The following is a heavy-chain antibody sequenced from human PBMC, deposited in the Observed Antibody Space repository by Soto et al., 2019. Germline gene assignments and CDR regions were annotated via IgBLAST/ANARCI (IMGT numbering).Heavy chain of an antibody. J-gene: IGHJ5*02. Sequence: PGGSLRFSCAASGFTFSSYAMHWVRQAPGKGLEWVAVISYDGSNKYYADSVKGRFTISRDNSKNTLYLQMNSLRAEDTAVYYCASVKRAWVAVAGTVPWFDPWGQGTLVTVSS. CDR2: ISYDGSNK. CDR3: ASVKRAWVAVAGTVPWFDP. CDR1: GFTFSSYA. D-gene: IGHD6-19*01. V-gene: IGHV3-30-3*01.